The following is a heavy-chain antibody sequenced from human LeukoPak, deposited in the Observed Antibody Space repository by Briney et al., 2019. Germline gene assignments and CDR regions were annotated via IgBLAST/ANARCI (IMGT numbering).Heavy chain of an antibody. V-gene: IGHV3-30*02. J-gene: IGHJ4*02. Sequence: GGSLRLSCAASGFTFSSYGMHWVRQTPGKGLEWVAFIRDDGSNKYYADSVKGRFTISRDNSKNTLYLQMNSLRAEDTALYYCAKDIVATIDFDYWGQGTLVTVSS. D-gene: IGHD5-12*01. CDR2: IRDDGSNK. CDR3: AKDIVATIDFDY. CDR1: GFTFSSYG.